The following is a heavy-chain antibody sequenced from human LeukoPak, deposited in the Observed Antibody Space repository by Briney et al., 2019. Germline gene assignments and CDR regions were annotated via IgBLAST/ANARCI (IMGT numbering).Heavy chain of an antibody. D-gene: IGHD6-13*01. CDR2: IYYSGST. Sequence: PSETLSLTCAVYGGSFSGYYWSWIRQPPGKGLEWIGSIYYSGSTYYNPSLKSRVTISVDTSKNQFSLKLSSVTAADTAVYYCARQVRTAAGQISDYWGQGTLVTVSS. CDR1: GGSFSGYY. CDR3: ARQVRTAAGQISDY. V-gene: IGHV4-34*01. J-gene: IGHJ4*02.